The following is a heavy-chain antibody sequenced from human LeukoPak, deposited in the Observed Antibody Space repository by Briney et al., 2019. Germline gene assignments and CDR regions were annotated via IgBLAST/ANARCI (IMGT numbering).Heavy chain of an antibody. D-gene: IGHD3-10*01. CDR3: ARGRRDYYGSGSFMAPSYYYMDV. Sequence: ASVKVSCKASGYTFTTYDINWVRQATGQGLEWMGYMNPYSGNTGYAQKFQGRVTMTRDTSISTAYMELSSLRSEDTAVYYCARGRRDYYGSGSFMAPSYYYMDVWGKGTTVTVSS. J-gene: IGHJ6*03. CDR1: GYTFTTYD. V-gene: IGHV1-8*01. CDR2: MNPYSGNT.